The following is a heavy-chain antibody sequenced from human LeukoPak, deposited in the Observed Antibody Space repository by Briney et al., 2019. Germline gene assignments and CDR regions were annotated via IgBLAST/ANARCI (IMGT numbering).Heavy chain of an antibody. CDR2: ISTNGDSI. CDR1: GFTFSDYY. J-gene: IGHJ4*02. D-gene: IGHD4-17*01. Sequence: GGSLRLSCSASGFTFSDYYMTWIRQTPGKGLECISHISTNGDSIFYADSVKGRFTISRDNANNSLYLQLNSLRADDTAVYYCARNAFLTAVTGPWGQGTLVIVSS. V-gene: IGHV3-11*04. CDR3: ARNAFLTAVTGP.